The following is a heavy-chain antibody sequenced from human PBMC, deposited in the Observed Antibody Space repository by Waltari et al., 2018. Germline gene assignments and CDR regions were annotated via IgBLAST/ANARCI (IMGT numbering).Heavy chain of an antibody. J-gene: IGHJ6*03. CDR3: ARDAAVVVVAASYMDV. Sequence: QVQLVQSGAEVQKPGASVKVSCTASGYTFTGYYMHWVRQAPGQGREWMGWINPNSGGTNYAQKFQGRVTMTRDTSISTAYMELSRLRSDDTAVYYCARDAAVVVVAASYMDVWGKGTTVTVSS. D-gene: IGHD2-15*01. CDR1: GYTFTGYY. V-gene: IGHV1-2*02. CDR2: INPNSGGT.